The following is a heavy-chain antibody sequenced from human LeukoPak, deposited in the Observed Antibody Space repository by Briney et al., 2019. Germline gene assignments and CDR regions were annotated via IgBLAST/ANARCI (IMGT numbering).Heavy chain of an antibody. Sequence: ASVKVSCKTSGYSFILYGISWVRQAPGQGLEWMGWISAYNGNTNYAQKLQGRVTMTTDTSTSTAYMELRSLRSDDTAVYYCAKGSKNTQYSSSWYVDYYYYYYMDVWGKGTTVTISS. D-gene: IGHD6-13*01. V-gene: IGHV1-18*01. CDR3: AKGSKNTQYSSSWYVDYYYYYYMDV. CDR2: ISAYNGNT. J-gene: IGHJ6*03. CDR1: GYSFILYG.